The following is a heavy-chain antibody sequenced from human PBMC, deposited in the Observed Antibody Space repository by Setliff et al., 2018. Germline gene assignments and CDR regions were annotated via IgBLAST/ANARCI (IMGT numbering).Heavy chain of an antibody. CDR2: ITSSGYT. Sequence: PSETLSLTFSVSGDSISIGAYFWSWIRHRPGEGLEYIGHITSSGYTNYSPSLQGRVAISEDTSENQFSLKLSSVTAADTAIYFCVRGRTSGLFLSRFDPWGQGTLVTVSS. CDR1: GDSISIGAYF. J-gene: IGHJ5*02. V-gene: IGHV4-31*03. D-gene: IGHD2-21*01. CDR3: VRGRTSGLFLSRFDP.